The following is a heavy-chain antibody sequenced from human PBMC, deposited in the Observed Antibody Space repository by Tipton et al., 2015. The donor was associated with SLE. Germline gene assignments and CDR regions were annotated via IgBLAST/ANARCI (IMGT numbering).Heavy chain of an antibody. CDR3: ARSPYCTGGVCYRYYFDY. D-gene: IGHD2-8*02. V-gene: IGHV4-59*11. CDR1: GGSISSHY. Sequence: TLSLTCTVSGGSISSHYWSWIRQPPGRGLEWIGYIYYSGSTNYNPSLKSRVTISVDTSKNQFSLKLSSVTAADTAVYYCARSPYCTGGVCYRYYFDYWGQGTLVTVSS. J-gene: IGHJ4*02. CDR2: IYYSGST.